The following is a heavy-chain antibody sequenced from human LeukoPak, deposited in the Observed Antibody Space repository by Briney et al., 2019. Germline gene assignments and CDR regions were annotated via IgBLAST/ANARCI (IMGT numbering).Heavy chain of an antibody. J-gene: IGHJ4*02. CDR2: ISGSGGST. CDR1: GFTFSSYA. Sequence: PGGSLRLSCAASGFTFSSYAMSWVRQAPGKGLEWVSAISGSGGSTYYADSVKGRFTISRDNSKNTLYLQMNSLRAEDTAVYYCARVLPYYYDSSGYYRPFDYWGQGTLVTVSS. V-gene: IGHV3-23*01. CDR3: ARVLPYYYDSSGYYRPFDY. D-gene: IGHD3-22*01.